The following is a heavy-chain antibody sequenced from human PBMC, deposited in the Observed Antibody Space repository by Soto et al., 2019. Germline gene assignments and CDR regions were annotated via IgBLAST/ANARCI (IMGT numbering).Heavy chain of an antibody. D-gene: IGHD4-17*01. CDR3: ASGSVTLPRYYYYYGMDV. Sequence: QVQLVQSGAEVKKPGSSVKVSCKASGGTVSSYAISWVRQAPGQGLEWMGGIIPIFGTANYAQKFQGRVTITADESTSTAYMELSSLRSEDTAVYYCASGSVTLPRYYYYYGMDVWGQGTTVTVSS. V-gene: IGHV1-69*01. CDR1: GGTVSSYA. J-gene: IGHJ6*02. CDR2: IIPIFGTA.